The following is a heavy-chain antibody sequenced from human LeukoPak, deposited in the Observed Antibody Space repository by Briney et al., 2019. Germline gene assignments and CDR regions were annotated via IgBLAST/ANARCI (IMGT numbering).Heavy chain of an antibody. CDR2: INSDGSST. D-gene: IGHD6-13*01. CDR3: AISSSLPFTEFDP. CDR1: GFTFSSYW. V-gene: IGHV3-74*01. J-gene: IGHJ5*02. Sequence: PGGSLRLSCAASGFTFSSYWMHWVRHAPGKGLVWVSRINSDGSSTSYADSVKGRFTISRDNAKNTLYLQMNSLRAEDTAVYYCAISSSLPFTEFDPWGQGTLVTVFS.